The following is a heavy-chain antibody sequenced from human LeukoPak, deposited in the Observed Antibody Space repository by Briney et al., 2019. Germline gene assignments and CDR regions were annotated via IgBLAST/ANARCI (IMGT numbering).Heavy chain of an antibody. D-gene: IGHD3-3*01. CDR2: IRYDGSNK. V-gene: IGHV3-30*02. Sequence: GGSLRLSCAASGFTFSSYGMHWVRQAPGKGLEWVAFIRYDGSNKYYADSVKGRFTISRDNSKNTLYLQMNSLRAEDTAVYYCAKDKIFGVVIYNFDYWGQGTLVTVSS. CDR1: GFTFSSYG. CDR3: AKDKIFGVVIYNFDY. J-gene: IGHJ4*02.